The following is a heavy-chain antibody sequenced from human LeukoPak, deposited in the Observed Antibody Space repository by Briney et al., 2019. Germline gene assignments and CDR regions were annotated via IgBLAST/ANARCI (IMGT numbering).Heavy chain of an antibody. CDR1: GYTFTSYY. Sequence: ASVKVSCKASGYTFTSYYMHWVRQAPGQGLEWMGIINPSGGSTSYAQKFQGRVTMTRDTSTSTVYMELSSLRSEDTAVYYCARDPTQYYDFWSGYYTHDAFDIWGQGTMVTVSS. J-gene: IGHJ3*02. CDR2: INPSGGST. CDR3: ARDPTQYYDFWSGYYTHDAFDI. D-gene: IGHD3-3*01. V-gene: IGHV1-46*01.